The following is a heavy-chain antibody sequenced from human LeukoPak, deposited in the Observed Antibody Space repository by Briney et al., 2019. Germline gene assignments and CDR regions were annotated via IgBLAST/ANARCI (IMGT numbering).Heavy chain of an antibody. V-gene: IGHV1-46*01. CDR2: INPSGGST. Sequence: ASVKVSCKASGYTFTSYYMHWVRQAPGQGLEWMGIINPSGGSTSYAQKFQGRVTITADKSTSTAYMELSSLRSEDTAVYYCALSIAVAGSEDYWGQGTLVTVSS. CDR1: GYTFTSYY. D-gene: IGHD6-19*01. J-gene: IGHJ4*02. CDR3: ALSIAVAGSEDY.